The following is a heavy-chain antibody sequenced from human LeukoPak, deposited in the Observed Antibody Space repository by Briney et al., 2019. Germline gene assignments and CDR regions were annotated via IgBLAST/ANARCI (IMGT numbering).Heavy chain of an antibody. CDR3: PRGMGSGPVPAALGY. D-gene: IGHD2-2*01. CDR1: GFTFSSYW. J-gene: IGHJ4*02. V-gene: IGHV3-74*01. CDR2: INSDGSST. Sequence: GGSLRLSCAASGFTFSSYWMHWVRQAPGKGLEWVSRINSDGSSTSYADSVKGRFTISRDNAKNTLYLQMNSLRAEDTAVYYCPRGMGSGPVPAALGYWGQGTLVTVSS.